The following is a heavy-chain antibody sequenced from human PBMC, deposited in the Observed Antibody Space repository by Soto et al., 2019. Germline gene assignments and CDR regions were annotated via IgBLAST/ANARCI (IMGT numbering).Heavy chain of an antibody. D-gene: IGHD3-9*01. CDR3: ARDLKRNDILTGFAS. CDR1: GFTFSSYS. V-gene: IGHV3-21*01. Sequence: GGSLRLSCAASGFTFSSYSMNWVRQAPGKGLEWVSSISSSSSYIYYADSVKGRFTISRDNAKNSLYLQMNSLRAEDTAVYYCARDLKRNDILTGFASGGQGTLVTVSS. CDR2: ISSSSSYI. J-gene: IGHJ4*02.